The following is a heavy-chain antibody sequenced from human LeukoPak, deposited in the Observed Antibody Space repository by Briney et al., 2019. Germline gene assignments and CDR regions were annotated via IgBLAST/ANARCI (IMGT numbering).Heavy chain of an antibody. V-gene: IGHV1-2*02. CDR2: INPNSGGT. J-gene: IGHJ5*02. CDR3: ARDSAGCTTVTSNWFDP. CDR1: GYTFTGYY. Sequence: GASVKVSCKASGYTFTGYYMHWVRQAPGQGLEWMGWINPNSGGTNYAQKFQGRVTMTRDTSISTAYMELSRLRSDDTAVYYCARDSAGCTTVTSNWFDPWGQGTLVTVSS. D-gene: IGHD4-17*01.